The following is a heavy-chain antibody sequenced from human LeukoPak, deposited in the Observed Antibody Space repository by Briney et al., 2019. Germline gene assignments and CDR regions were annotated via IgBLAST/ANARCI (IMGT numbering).Heavy chain of an antibody. D-gene: IGHD3-10*01. V-gene: IGHV3-74*01. CDR2: INNDASRT. J-gene: IGHJ4*02. Sequence: GGSLRLSCAASGFTFSSYWMHWVRQAPGKGLVWVSHINNDASRTDYADSVKGRFTISRDNAKNTLYLQMNSLRAEDTAVYYCTYYESARGHRGQGTLVTVSS. CDR3: TYYESARGH. CDR1: GFTFSSYW.